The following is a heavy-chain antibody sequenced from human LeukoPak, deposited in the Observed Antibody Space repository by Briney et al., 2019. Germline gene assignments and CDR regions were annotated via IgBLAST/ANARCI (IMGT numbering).Heavy chain of an antibody. V-gene: IGHV3-7*01. D-gene: IGHD3-16*01. CDR3: AKEGTWGNWYFDL. CDR1: GFTFSSYW. J-gene: IGHJ2*01. CDR2: IKQDGSEK. Sequence: GGSLRLSCAASGFTFSSYWMSWVRQAPGKGLEWVANIKQDGSEKYYADSVKGRFTLHRDNSRNTLYLEMNSLRDEDTAVYYCAKEGTWGNWYFDLWGRGTLVIVTS.